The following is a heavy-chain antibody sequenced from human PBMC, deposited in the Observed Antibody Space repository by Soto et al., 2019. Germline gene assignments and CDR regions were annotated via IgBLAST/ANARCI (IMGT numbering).Heavy chain of an antibody. CDR2: IYHSGST. CDR1: GGSISSSNW. CDR3: ARGPLYMVRGVIALYYFDY. D-gene: IGHD3-10*01. V-gene: IGHV4-4*02. Sequence: PSETLSLTCTVSGGSISSSNWWSWVRQPPGKGLEWIGEIYHSGSTNYNPSLKSRVTISVDKSKNQFSLKLSSVTAADTAVYYCARGPLYMVRGVIALYYFDYWGQGTLVTVSS. J-gene: IGHJ4*02.